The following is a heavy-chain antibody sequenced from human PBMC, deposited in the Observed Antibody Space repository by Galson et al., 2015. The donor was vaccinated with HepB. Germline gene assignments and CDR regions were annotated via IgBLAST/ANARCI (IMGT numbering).Heavy chain of an antibody. CDR3: ARSRVQYYLQEDDY. D-gene: IGHD2/OR15-2a*01. J-gene: IGHJ4*02. V-gene: IGHV1-18*01. CDR1: GYPFTSFT. CDR2: IRASTGNS. Sequence: SVKVSCKASGYPFTSFTLSWVRQAPGQGLEWMGWIRASTGNSNYAQKLQGRVTMTTDTSTSTAYMELRNLTSDDTAVYYCARSRVQYYLQEDDYWGQGTLVTVSS.